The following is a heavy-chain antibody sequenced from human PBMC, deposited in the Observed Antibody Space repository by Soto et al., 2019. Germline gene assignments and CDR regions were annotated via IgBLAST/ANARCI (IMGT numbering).Heavy chain of an antibody. J-gene: IGHJ5*02. CDR2: IIPMFGTA. CDR1: GGSFSSYV. D-gene: IGHD2-21*02. Sequence: QVHLVQSGAEVKQPGSSVRVSCKASGGSFSSYVISLVRQAPGQGLEWMGGIIPMFGTANYEQRFQGRLTINADERTNTAYMELSTLRSEDSAVYYCATSSRKHCRGDTCFENWFDPWGQGTRVTVSS. V-gene: IGHV1-69*01. CDR3: ATSSRKHCRGDTCFENWFDP.